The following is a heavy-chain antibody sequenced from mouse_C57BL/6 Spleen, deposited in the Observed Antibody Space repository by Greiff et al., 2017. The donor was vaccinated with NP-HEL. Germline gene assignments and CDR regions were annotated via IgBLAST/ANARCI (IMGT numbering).Heavy chain of an antibody. CDR1: GFSFNTYA. Sequence: EVQVVESGGGLVQPKGSLKLSCAASGFSFNTYAMNWVRQAPGKGLEWVARIRSKSNNYATYYADSVKDRFTISRDDSESMLYLQMNNLKTEDTAMYYCVRQDYGYAMGYRGQGTSVTVSS. J-gene: IGHJ4*01. CDR2: IRSKSNNYAT. V-gene: IGHV10-1*01. CDR3: VRQDYGYAMGY. D-gene: IGHD2-4*01.